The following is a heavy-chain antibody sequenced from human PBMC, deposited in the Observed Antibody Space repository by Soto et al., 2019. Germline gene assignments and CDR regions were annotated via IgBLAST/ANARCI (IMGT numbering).Heavy chain of an antibody. CDR1: GGSISSGGYY. J-gene: IGHJ6*02. CDR2: IYYSGST. V-gene: IGHV4-31*03. Sequence: TLSLTCTVSGGSISSGGYYWSWIRQHPGKGLEWIGYIYYSGSTYYNPSLKSRVTISVDTSKNHFSLKLSSVTAADAAVYYCAGDRTITGTTVYYGMDVWGQGTTVTVSS. D-gene: IGHD1-7*01. CDR3: AGDRTITGTTVYYGMDV.